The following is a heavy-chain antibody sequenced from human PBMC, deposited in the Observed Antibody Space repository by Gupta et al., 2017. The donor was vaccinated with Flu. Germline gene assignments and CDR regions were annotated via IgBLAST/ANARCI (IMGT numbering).Heavy chain of an antibody. CDR3: AKDQYSSPLGYRNFYGLDF. D-gene: IGHD4-4*01. CDR2: VSYNGDQ. CDR1: GITFQSYG. V-gene: IGHV3-30*18. J-gene: IGHJ6*02. Sequence: VQLVQSGGGVVQPGRSLRLSCKTSGITFQSYGFHWVRQAPGGGLEWVASVSYNGDQYYAESVVGRFTSVRAEYAETAYLQMDGLRPEDTGVYYCAKDQYSSPLGYRNFYGLDFWGQGTTVTVSS.